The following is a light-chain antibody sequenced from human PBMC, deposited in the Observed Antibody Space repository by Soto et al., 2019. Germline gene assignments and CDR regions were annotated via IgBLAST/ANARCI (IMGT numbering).Light chain of an antibody. CDR1: QIVSSR. J-gene: IGKJ1*01. Sequence: VMTQSPASLSMSPGARATLACRACQIVSSRLPWYQQKPGLAPRLLIYGASTRATGIPDRFSGSGSETEFKLTMRSVRAKDFAICYCQQDKNWWTFGQGTKLEI. CDR3: QQDKNWWT. V-gene: IGKV3-15*01. CDR2: GAS.